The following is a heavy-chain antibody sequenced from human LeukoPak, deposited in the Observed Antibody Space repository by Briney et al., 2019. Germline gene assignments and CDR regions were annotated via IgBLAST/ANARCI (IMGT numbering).Heavy chain of an antibody. V-gene: IGHV1-24*01. Sequence: ASVKVSCKVSGYTLTELSMHWVRQAPGKGLEWMGGFDPEDGETIYAQKFQGRVTMTEDTSTDTAYMELSSLRSEDTAVYYCATDIPQRVTVVSPNFDYRGQGTLVTVSS. CDR1: GYTLTELS. D-gene: IGHD4-23*01. CDR3: ATDIPQRVTVVSPNFDY. J-gene: IGHJ4*02. CDR2: FDPEDGET.